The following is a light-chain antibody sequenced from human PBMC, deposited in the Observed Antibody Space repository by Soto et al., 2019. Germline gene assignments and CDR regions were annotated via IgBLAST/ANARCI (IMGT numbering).Light chain of an antibody. CDR1: RIVSGW. CDR2: DAS. J-gene: IGKJ4*01. V-gene: IGKV1-5*01. Sequence: DIQMTQSPSTLSASVGDTVTVTCRASRIVSGWLAWYQQKPGEAPKLLIYDASSLESGVPSRFSGSGSGTDFTLTISRLEPEDFAVYYCQHCQPYGDSPPLTFGGGTKVDIK. CDR3: QHCQPYGDSPPLT.